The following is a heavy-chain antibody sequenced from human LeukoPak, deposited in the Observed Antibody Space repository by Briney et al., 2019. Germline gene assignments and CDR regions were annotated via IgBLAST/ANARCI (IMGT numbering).Heavy chain of an antibody. Sequence: GESLRLSCAASGFTFDDYALHWVRQAPGKGLEWVSLISGDGGSTYYADSVKGRFTISRDNSKNSLYLQMNSLRTEDTALYYCAKVSASSWLGAFDIWGQGTMVTVSS. J-gene: IGHJ3*02. V-gene: IGHV3-43*02. D-gene: IGHD6-13*01. CDR3: AKVSASSWLGAFDI. CDR2: ISGDGGST. CDR1: GFTFDDYA.